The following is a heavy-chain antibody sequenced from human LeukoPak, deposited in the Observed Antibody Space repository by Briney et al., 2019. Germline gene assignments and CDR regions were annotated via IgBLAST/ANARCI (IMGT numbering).Heavy chain of an antibody. Sequence: SETLSLTCTVSGDSISSGDYYWSWIRQPAGKGLEWIGRISSSGSTNYNPSLKSRVTISVDTSKNQFSLKLSSVTAADTAVYYCARHGPPRAGWGRKYYYMDVWDKGTTVTISS. D-gene: IGHD3-16*01. CDR1: GDSISSGDYY. CDR3: ARHGPPRAGWGRKYYYMDV. CDR2: ISSSGST. J-gene: IGHJ6*03. V-gene: IGHV4-61*02.